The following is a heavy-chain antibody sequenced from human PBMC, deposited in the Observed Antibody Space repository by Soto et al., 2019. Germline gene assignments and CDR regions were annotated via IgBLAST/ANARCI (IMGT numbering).Heavy chain of an antibody. D-gene: IGHD1-26*01. V-gene: IGHV4-30-2*01. J-gene: IGHJ4*02. CDR3: ARGWSGSYYFDY. CDR1: GGSISSGGYS. Sequence: SETLSLTCAVSGGSISSGGYSWSWIRQPPGKGLEWIGYIYHSGSTYYNPSLKSRVTISVDRSKNQFSLKLSSVTAADTAVYYCARGWSGSYYFDYWGQGTLVTVS. CDR2: IYHSGST.